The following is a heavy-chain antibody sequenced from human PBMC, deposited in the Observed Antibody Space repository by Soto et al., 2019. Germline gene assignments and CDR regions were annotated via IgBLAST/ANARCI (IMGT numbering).Heavy chain of an antibody. J-gene: IGHJ3*02. V-gene: IGHV1-2*01. D-gene: IGHD3-3*01. CDR1: GYPVTAYY. CDR2: INPATGAA. CDR3: ARGGGVGVAGSAAFDM. Sequence: QLHLVQSGAVVKKPGASVTVSCSASGYPVTAYYMHWVRQAPGRGLEWMGGINPATGAAKYTQTSQGRVTSTRDPSPSKAFMELGALKSVDTAVFYCARGGGVGVAGSAAFDMWGQGTLVTVSS.